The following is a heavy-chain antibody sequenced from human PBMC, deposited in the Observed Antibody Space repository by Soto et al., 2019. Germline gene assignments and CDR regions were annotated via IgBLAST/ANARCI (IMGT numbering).Heavy chain of an antibody. CDR1: GFTFSSYS. CDR3: SRDQPGYSYGYGLGY. CDR2: ISSSSSYI. Sequence: ESGGGLVKPGGSLRLSCAASGFTFSSYSMNWVRQAPGKGLEWVSSISSSSSYIYYADSVKGRFTISRDNAKNSLYLQMNSLRAEDTAVYYCSRDQPGYSYGYGLGYWGQGPLVTFSS. J-gene: IGHJ4*02. D-gene: IGHD5-18*01. V-gene: IGHV3-21*01.